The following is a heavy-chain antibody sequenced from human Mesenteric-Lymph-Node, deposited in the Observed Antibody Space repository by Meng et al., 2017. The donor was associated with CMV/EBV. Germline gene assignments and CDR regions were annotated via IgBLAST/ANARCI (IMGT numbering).Heavy chain of an antibody. CDR2: IRYDGSTK. CDR1: GFTFSSYA. CDR3: AKLYYDFWSGYTYFDP. V-gene: IGHV3-30*02. Sequence: GESLKISCAASGFTFSSYAMYWVRQAPGKGLEWVAHIRYDGSTKYYADSVKGRFTISRDNSKNTLYLQMSSLRGDDTAVYYCAKLYYDFWSGYTYFDPWGQGTQVTVSS. J-gene: IGHJ5*02. D-gene: IGHD3-3*01.